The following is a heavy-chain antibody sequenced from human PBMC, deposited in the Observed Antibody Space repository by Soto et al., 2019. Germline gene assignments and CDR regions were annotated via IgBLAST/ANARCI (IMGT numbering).Heavy chain of an antibody. D-gene: IGHD6-13*01. CDR3: TTDSSSWYNYYGMDV. J-gene: IGHJ6*02. Sequence: GGSLRLSCAASGFTFSNAWMSWVPQAPGKGLEWVGRIKSKTDGGTTDYAAPVKGRFTISRDDSKNTLYLQMNSLKTEDTAVYYCTTDSSSWYNYYGMDVWGQGTTVTVSS. CDR2: IKSKTDGGTT. CDR1: GFTFSNAW. V-gene: IGHV3-15*01.